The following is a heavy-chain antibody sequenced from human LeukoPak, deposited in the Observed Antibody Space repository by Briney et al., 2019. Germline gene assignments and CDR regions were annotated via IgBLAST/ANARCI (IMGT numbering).Heavy chain of an antibody. Sequence: GESLKISCKGSGYSFDMYWTGWVRQMPGKRLEWMGIIYPGDSQTAYSPSFQGQVTISADKSISTAYLQWRSLKASDTAIYYCGRIRGYDFWSRGAFDIWGQGTMVTVSS. CDR2: IYPGDSQT. D-gene: IGHD3-3*01. CDR1: GYSFDMYW. J-gene: IGHJ3*02. V-gene: IGHV5-51*01. CDR3: GRIRGYDFWSRGAFDI.